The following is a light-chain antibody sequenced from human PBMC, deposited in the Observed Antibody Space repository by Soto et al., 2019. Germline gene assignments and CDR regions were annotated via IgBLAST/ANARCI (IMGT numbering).Light chain of an antibody. J-gene: IGLJ2*01. CDR3: SSYTSSSTLVV. V-gene: IGLV2-14*01. CDR1: SSDVGGYNY. Sequence: QSALTQPASVSGSPGQSITISCIGTSSDVGGYNYVSWYQQHPGKAPKLMIYGVSNRPSGVSNRFSGSKSGNTASLTISGLQAEDEADYYCSSYTSSSTLVVFGGGTQLTVL. CDR2: GVS.